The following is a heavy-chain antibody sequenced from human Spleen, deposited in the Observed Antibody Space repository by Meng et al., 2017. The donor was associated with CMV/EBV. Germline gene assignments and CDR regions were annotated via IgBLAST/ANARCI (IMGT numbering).Heavy chain of an antibody. CDR1: GFTFSRYV. CDR2: ISYDGSNK. V-gene: IGHV3-30*04. Sequence: GGSLRLSCAASGFTFSRYVMHWVRQAPGKGLEWVAIISYDGSNKYYRDSVKGRFTISRDNSKNTLFLQMDSLRAEDTAVYYCAREGNGFTSPNSYFDYWGQGTLVTVSS. D-gene: IGHD2-2*01. J-gene: IGHJ4*02. CDR3: AREGNGFTSPNSYFDY.